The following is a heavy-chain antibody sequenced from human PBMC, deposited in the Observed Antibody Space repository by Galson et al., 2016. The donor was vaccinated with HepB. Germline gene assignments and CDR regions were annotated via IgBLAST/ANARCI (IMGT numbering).Heavy chain of an antibody. V-gene: IGHV3-9*01. D-gene: IGHD6-13*01. CDR2: ISWNSGSI. CDR3: AREAKLAAPDYYGMDV. J-gene: IGHJ6*02. CDR1: GFIFKDYA. Sequence: SLRLSCAASGFIFKDYAMHWVRQAPGKGLEWVSSISWNSGSIGYADSVKGRFTISRDNAKKTLYLQMNSQRSEDTAVYYCAREAKLAAPDYYGMDVWGQGTTVTVSS.